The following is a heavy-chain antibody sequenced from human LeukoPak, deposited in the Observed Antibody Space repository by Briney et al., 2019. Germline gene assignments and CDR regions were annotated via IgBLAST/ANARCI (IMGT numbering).Heavy chain of an antibody. J-gene: IGHJ4*02. D-gene: IGHD3-10*01. V-gene: IGHV1-2*02. CDR2: INPSSGGA. CDR3: ARGGSFGTY. CDR1: GYTFTGYY. Sequence: ASVKVSCKASGYTFTGYYMHWVRQAPGEGLESMGWINPSSGGANYPQKFQGRVTMTRDTSISTAYMELKSLKSDDTAIYYCARGGSFGTYWGQGTLVTVSS.